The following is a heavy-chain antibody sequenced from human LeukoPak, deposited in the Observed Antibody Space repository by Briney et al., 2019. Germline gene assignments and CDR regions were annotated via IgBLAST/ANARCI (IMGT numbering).Heavy chain of an antibody. CDR1: GFTFSSYG. CDR2: IRYDGGNK. J-gene: IGHJ5*02. Sequence: GGSLRLSCAASGFTFSSYGMHWVRQAPGKGLEWVAFIRYDGGNKYYADSVKGRFTISRDNSKNTLYLQMNSLRAADTAVYYCAKDLYSSSWYGFSNWFDPWGQGTLVTVS. D-gene: IGHD6-13*01. V-gene: IGHV3-30*02. CDR3: AKDLYSSSWYGFSNWFDP.